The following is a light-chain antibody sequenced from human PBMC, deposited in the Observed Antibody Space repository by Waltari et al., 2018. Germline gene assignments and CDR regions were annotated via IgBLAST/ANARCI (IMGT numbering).Light chain of an antibody. CDR1: QSVSSN. CDR2: GAS. J-gene: IGKJ1*01. V-gene: IGKV3-15*01. CDR3: QQYNNWPPWT. Sequence: EIVMTQSPATLSVYPGERATLACRASQSVSSNLAWYQQKPGQAPRPLIYGASTSATGIPARFSGSGSGTEFTLTISSLQSEDFAVYYCQQYNNWPPWTFGQGTKVEIK.